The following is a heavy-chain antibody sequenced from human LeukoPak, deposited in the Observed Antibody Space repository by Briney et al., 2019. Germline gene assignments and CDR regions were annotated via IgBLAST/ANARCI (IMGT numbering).Heavy chain of an antibody. CDR2: INPNGGGT. Sequence: ASVKVSCKASGYTFTGYYMHWVRQAPGQGLEWLGRINPNGGGTNYAQKFQGRVTMTRDTSISTAYMELSRLRSDDTAMYYCARDHRSSTSCYRNFDYWGQGTLVTVSS. D-gene: IGHD2-2*02. V-gene: IGHV1-2*06. CDR3: ARDHRSSTSCYRNFDY. J-gene: IGHJ4*02. CDR1: GYTFTGYY.